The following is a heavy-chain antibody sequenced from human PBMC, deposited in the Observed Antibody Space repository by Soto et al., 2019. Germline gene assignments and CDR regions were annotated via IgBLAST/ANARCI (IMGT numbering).Heavy chain of an antibody. CDR2: IYSSGST. CDR3: VRDVASPGISGSWRAFDL. V-gene: IGHV4-4*07. D-gene: IGHD1-20*01. CDR1: GGSMNNYF. J-gene: IGHJ3*01. Sequence: SETLSLTCTVSGGSMNNYFWTWIRQSAGRGLEWIGRIYSSGSTVYNASLKSRLTMTVDTSKSQFSLNLTSVTAADTAVYYCVRDVASPGISGSWRAFDLWGQGTMVTVSS.